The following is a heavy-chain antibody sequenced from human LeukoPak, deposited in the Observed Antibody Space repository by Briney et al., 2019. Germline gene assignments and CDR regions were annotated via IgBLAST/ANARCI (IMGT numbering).Heavy chain of an antibody. D-gene: IGHD6-13*01. CDR2: MNPNSGNT. J-gene: IGHJ4*02. V-gene: IGHV1-8*01. CDR1: GYTFTSYD. Sequence: ASVKVSCKASGYTFTSYDINWVRQATGQGLEWMGWMNPNSGNTAYAQKFQGRVTMTTDTSTSTAYMELRSLRSDDTAVYYCARTDIAAAGTGFDYWGQGTLVTVSS. CDR3: ARTDIAAAGTGFDY.